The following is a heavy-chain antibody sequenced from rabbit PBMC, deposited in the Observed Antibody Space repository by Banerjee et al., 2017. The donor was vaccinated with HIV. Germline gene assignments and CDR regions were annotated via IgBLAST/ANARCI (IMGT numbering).Heavy chain of an antibody. J-gene: IGHJ4*01. Sequence: QEQLVESGGGLVKPEGSLKLSCTASGFSFSNKAVMCWVRQAPGKGLQWIACINASTGKPVYATWASGRFTISRTSSTTVTLRMTSLTAADRATYFCARDLVGVIGWNFYLWGQGTLVTDS. D-gene: IGHD2-1*01. V-gene: IGHV1S45*01. CDR1: GFSFSNKAV. CDR3: ARDLVGVIGWNFYL. CDR2: INASTGKP.